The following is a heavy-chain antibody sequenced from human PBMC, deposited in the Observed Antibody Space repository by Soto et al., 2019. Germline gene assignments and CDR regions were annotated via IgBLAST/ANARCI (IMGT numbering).Heavy chain of an antibody. CDR1: GFTFSIYP. Sequence: PGGSLRLSCAASGFTFSIYPIHWVRQAPGKGLEWVAVISNDGSTKYYAESVRGRFIISRDNSKNMLYLQMSSLRVEDTAVYFCAKDTEEYGSGLNWFDPWGQGTLVTVSS. CDR3: AKDTEEYGSGLNWFDP. J-gene: IGHJ5*02. V-gene: IGHV3-30-3*01. D-gene: IGHD3-10*01. CDR2: ISNDGSTK.